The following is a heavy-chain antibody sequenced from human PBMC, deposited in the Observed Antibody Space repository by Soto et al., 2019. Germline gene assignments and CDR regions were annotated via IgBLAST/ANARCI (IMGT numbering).Heavy chain of an antibody. CDR3: ARDPLLLWFGDRGMDV. CDR2: ISAYNGNT. CDR1: GYTFTSYG. V-gene: IGHV1-18*01. Sequence: QVQLVQSGAEVKKPGASVKVSCKASGYTFTSYGISWVRQAPGQGLEWMGWISAYNGNTNYAQKLQVRVTMTTDTSTRTAYMELRSLRSDDTAVYYCARDPLLLWFGDRGMDVWGQGTTVTVSS. D-gene: IGHD3-10*01. J-gene: IGHJ6*02.